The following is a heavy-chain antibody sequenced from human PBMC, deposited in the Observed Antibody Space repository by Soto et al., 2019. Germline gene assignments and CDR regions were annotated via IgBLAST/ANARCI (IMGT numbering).Heavy chain of an antibody. Sequence: ESGGDLVQPGGSLRLSCAASGFTVSSKYMSWVRQAPGKGLEWVSLIQSGGSTYYAGSVKGRFTISRDNSKHTLFLQRNSRRVADKAVYYCTRDAGHCSGGICYGVPIDVWGKGTTVTVSS. CDR1: GFTVSSKY. CDR3: TRDAGHCSGGICYGVPIDV. V-gene: IGHV3-66*01. D-gene: IGHD2-15*01. J-gene: IGHJ6*03. CDR2: IQSGGST.